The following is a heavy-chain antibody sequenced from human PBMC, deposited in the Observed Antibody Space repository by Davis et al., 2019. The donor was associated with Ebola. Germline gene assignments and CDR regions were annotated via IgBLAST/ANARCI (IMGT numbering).Heavy chain of an antibody. V-gene: IGHV3-48*02. CDR1: EFTFSSYS. Sequence: GGSLRLSCAASEFTFSSYSMNWVRQAPGKGLEWVSYISSSSSTIYYADSVKGRFTISRDNAKNSLYLQMNSLRDEDTAVYYCARVVLRYTSSWFDPWGQGTLVTVSS. J-gene: IGHJ5*02. D-gene: IGHD3-9*01. CDR2: ISSSSSTI. CDR3: ARVVLRYTSSWFDP.